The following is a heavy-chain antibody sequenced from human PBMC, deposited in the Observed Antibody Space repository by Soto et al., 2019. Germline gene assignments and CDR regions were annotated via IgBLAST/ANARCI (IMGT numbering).Heavy chain of an antibody. D-gene: IGHD3-22*01. CDR3: ARDTDYDDSSGWDYGDYYDDGMEV. CDR2: IYYRETT. Sequence: QVQLQESGPGLVKPSQTLSLTCTVSGGSISSGGYSWSWISQHPGKGLEWSGYIYYRETTYYNPSLKSRVTISVDPHKNQFYRKLSSVTDAETAVYYCARDTDYDDSSGWDYGDYYDDGMEVWGQGSTVTVSS. J-gene: IGHJ6*02. CDR1: GGSISSGGYS. V-gene: IGHV4-31*03.